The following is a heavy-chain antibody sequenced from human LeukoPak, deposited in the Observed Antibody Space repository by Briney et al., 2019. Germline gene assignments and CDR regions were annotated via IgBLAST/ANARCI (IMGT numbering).Heavy chain of an antibody. CDR1: GFTFGDYA. D-gene: IGHD3-10*01. J-gene: IGHJ4*02. CDR2: IRSKAYGGTT. CDR3: TRGGLTYYYGSGSYYPPHY. V-gene: IGHV3-49*04. Sequence: GSLRLSCTASGFTFGDYAMSWVRQAPGKGLEWVGFIRSKAYGGTTEYAASVKGRFTISRDDSKSIAYLQMNSLKTEDTAVYYCTRGGLTYYYGSGSYYPPHYWGQGTLVTVSS.